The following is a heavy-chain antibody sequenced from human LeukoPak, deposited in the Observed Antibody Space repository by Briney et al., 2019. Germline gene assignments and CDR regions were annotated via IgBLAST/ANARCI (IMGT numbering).Heavy chain of an antibody. J-gene: IGHJ4*02. CDR3: ARSRTMVRGVIGLNDY. D-gene: IGHD3-10*01. Sequence: ASVKVSCKASGYTFTSYGISWVRQAPGQGLEWMGWISAYNGNTNYAQKLQGRVIMTTDTSTSTAYMELRSLRSDDTAVYYCARSRTMVRGVIGLNDYWGQGTLVTVSS. V-gene: IGHV1-18*01. CDR1: GYTFTSYG. CDR2: ISAYNGNT.